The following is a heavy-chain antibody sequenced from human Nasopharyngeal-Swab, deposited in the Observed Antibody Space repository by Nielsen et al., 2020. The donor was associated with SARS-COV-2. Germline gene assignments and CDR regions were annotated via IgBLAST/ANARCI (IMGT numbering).Heavy chain of an antibody. J-gene: IGHJ6*02. CDR3: ARHPTNDYYYYGMDV. V-gene: IGHV1-3*01. CDR2: INAGNGNT. D-gene: IGHD2-8*01. Sequence: WVRQAPGQRLEWMGWINAGNGNTKYSQKFQGRVTITRDTSASTAYMELSSLRSEDTAVYYCARHPTNDYYYYGMDVWGQGTTVTVSS.